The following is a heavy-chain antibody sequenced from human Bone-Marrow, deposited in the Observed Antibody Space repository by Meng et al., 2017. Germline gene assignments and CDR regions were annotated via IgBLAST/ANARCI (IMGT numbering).Heavy chain of an antibody. CDR3: ARVHFDY. J-gene: IGHJ4*02. V-gene: IGHV3-30*01. CDR2: ISYDGSNK. Sequence: QVELVGSGGGVVQPGRSLRLSCAASGFTFSSYAMHWVRQAPGKGLEWVAVISYDGSNKYYADSVKGLFTISRDNSKNSLYLQMNSLRAEDTAVYYCARVHFDYWGQGTLVTVSS. CDR1: GFTFSSYA.